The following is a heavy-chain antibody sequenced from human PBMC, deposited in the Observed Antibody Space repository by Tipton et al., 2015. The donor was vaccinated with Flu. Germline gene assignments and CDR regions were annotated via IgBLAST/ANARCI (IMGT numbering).Heavy chain of an antibody. J-gene: IGHJ4*02. Sequence: TLSLTCTVSGGSISSYYWSLIRQPPGKGLEWIGYIYYSGSTNYNPSLKSRVTISVDTSKNQFSLKLSSVTAADTAVYYCARDLGSSGSFDYWGQGTLVTVSS. V-gene: IGHV4-59*01. CDR2: IYYSGST. D-gene: IGHD6-13*01. CDR3: ARDLGSSGSFDY. CDR1: GGSISSYY.